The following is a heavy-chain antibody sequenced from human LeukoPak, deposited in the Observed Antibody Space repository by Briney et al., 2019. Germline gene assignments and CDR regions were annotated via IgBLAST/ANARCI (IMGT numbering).Heavy chain of an antibody. CDR1: GYTFTGYY. Sequence: ASVKVSCKASGYTFTGYYTRWVRQAPGQGLEWMGWINPNSGGTNYAQKFQGRVTMTRDTSISTAYMELSRLRSDDTAVYYCAREGSGWYMDFQHWGQGTLVTVSS. V-gene: IGHV1-2*02. CDR3: AREGSGWYMDFQH. CDR2: INPNSGGT. J-gene: IGHJ1*01. D-gene: IGHD6-19*01.